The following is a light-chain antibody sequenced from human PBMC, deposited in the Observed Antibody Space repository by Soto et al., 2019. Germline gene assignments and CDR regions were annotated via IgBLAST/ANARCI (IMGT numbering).Light chain of an antibody. V-gene: IGKV3-15*01. Sequence: EVVMTQSPATLSVSPGERATLSCRASQSVSSDLAWYQQKPGQAPRLLIYGASTRATGIPARFSGSGSGTDFTLIISSLEPEDFAFYYCQQGNTWPWTFGQGTKV. J-gene: IGKJ1*01. CDR3: QQGNTWPWT. CDR2: GAS. CDR1: QSVSSD.